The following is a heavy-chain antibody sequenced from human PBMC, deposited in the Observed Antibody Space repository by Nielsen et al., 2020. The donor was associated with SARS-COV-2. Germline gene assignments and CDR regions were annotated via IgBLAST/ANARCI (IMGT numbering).Heavy chain of an antibody. CDR1: GFTFGDYA. Sequence: GGSLRLSCTASGFTFGDYAMSWFRQAPGKGLEWVGFIRSKAYGGTTEYAASVKGRFTISRDDSKSIAYLQMNSLKTEDTAVYYCTRYPTTVTTYYYDYWGQGTLVTVSS. CDR3: TRYPTTVTTYYYDY. J-gene: IGHJ4*02. D-gene: IGHD4-17*01. V-gene: IGHV3-49*03. CDR2: IRSKAYGGTT.